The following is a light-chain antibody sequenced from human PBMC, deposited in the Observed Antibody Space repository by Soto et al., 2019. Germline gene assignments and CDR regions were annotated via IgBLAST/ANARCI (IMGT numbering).Light chain of an antibody. CDR2: EGS. CDR1: SSDVGSYDL. J-gene: IGLJ3*02. Sequence: QSALTQPASVSGSPGQSLTISCIGTSSDVGSYDLVSWYQQYPGKAPKLMIYEGSKRPSGVSYRFSGSKSGNTASLTIFWLQAEDEADYYCCAYTNSATLVFGGGTKLTVL. CDR3: CAYTNSATLV. V-gene: IGLV2-23*01.